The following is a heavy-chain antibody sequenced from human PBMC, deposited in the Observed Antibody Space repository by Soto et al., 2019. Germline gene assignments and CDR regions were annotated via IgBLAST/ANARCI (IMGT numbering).Heavy chain of an antibody. D-gene: IGHD2-2*01. CDR2: IYHSGST. J-gene: IGHJ4*02. V-gene: IGHV4-30-2*01. Sequence: SQTLSLTCAVSGGSIGSGGCSWSWIRQPPGKGLEWIGYIYHSGSTYYNPSLKSRVTISVDRSKNQFSLKLSSVTAADTAVYYCARGGSSTSWDVLRFAPPAFDYWGQGTLVTVS. CDR3: ARGGSSTSWDVLRFAPPAFDY. CDR1: GGSIGSGGCS.